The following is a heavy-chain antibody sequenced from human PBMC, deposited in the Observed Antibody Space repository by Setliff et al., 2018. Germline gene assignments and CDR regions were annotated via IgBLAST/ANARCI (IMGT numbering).Heavy chain of an antibody. D-gene: IGHD2-8*01. Sequence: ASVKVSCKTSGYTFNDYGITWVRQVPGQGLEWMGWISSYTGKTYYAEKLQGRVTLTTDTSTSTAYLDLRSLESDDTAVYYCSRLVRFCTKTACQRLSCGAFWGQGTLVTVSS. CDR1: GYTFNDYG. CDR2: ISSYTGKT. CDR3: SRLVRFCTKTACQRLSCGAF. J-gene: IGHJ4*02. V-gene: IGHV1-18*01.